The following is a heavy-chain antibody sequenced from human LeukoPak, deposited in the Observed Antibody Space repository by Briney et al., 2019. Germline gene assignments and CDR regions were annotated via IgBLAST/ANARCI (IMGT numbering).Heavy chain of an antibody. Sequence: GGSLRLSCAASGFTFSSYAMSWVRQAPGKGLEWVSGISGSGDSTYYGDSVKGRFAISRAHSKNTLYLQMNSLRAEDTAVYYCAKVRASSGWYGGFDYWGQGTLVTVSS. J-gene: IGHJ4*02. CDR2: ISGSGDST. D-gene: IGHD6-19*01. CDR3: AKVRASSGWYGGFDY. V-gene: IGHV3-23*01. CDR1: GFTFSSYA.